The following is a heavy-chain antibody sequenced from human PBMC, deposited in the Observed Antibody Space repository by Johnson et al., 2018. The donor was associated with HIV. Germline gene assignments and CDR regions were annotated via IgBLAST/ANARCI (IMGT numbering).Heavy chain of an antibody. Sequence: VHLVESGGGLVQPGGSLRLSCAASGFIFGDHYMDWVRQAPGKGLEWVGRSRNKANSYTTEYAASVKGRFTISRGDSKNSLYLQMNNLKTEETAVYYCARGPRNHGLDAFDLWGQGTVVTVSS. D-gene: IGHD1-14*01. CDR3: ARGPRNHGLDAFDL. V-gene: IGHV3-72*01. CDR1: GFIFGDHY. CDR2: SRNKANSYTT. J-gene: IGHJ3*01.